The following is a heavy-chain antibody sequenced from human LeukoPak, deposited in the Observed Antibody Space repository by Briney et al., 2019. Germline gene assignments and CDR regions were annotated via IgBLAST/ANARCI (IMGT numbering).Heavy chain of an antibody. CDR1: GFTFSYHW. V-gene: IGHV3-7*03. Sequence: GSLRLSCAASGFTFSYHWMTWVRQAPGKGLEWVANIKNDGAVKNYVDSVKGRFTISRDNSKNTLYLQMNSLRAEDTAVYYCAKESWMATIRAFDYWGQGTLVTVSS. J-gene: IGHJ4*02. CDR3: AKESWMATIRAFDY. D-gene: IGHD5-24*01. CDR2: IKNDGAVK.